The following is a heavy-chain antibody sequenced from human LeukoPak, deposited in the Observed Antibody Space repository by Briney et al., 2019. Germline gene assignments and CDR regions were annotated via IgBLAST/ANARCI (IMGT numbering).Heavy chain of an antibody. CDR2: LSGSGGNT. J-gene: IGHJ4*02. D-gene: IGHD3-22*01. Sequence: GGSLRLSCAASGFTFSSYAMSWVRQAPGKGLGWVSTLSGSGGNTYYADSVKGRVTISRDTSKNTLYLQMNRLRTVSAAVNDLYKGSYCYDSADYFDYWGQGTLVTVSS. CDR3: YKGSYCYDSADYFDY. CDR1: GFTFSSYA. V-gene: IGHV3-23*01.